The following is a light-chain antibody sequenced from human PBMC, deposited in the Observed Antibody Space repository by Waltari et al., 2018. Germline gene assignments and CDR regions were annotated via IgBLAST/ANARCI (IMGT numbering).Light chain of an antibody. J-gene: IGLJ3*02. CDR1: SSDIGVYNY. V-gene: IGLV2-14*01. Sequence: QSALTQPASVSGSPGQSISISCTGTSSDIGVYNYVSWFQQYPGKAPKLMINEVTNRPSGVSDRFSGSKSDNTASLTISGLQAEDEADYYCSSYTASNTWVFGGGTKLSVL. CDR3: SSYTASNTWV. CDR2: EVT.